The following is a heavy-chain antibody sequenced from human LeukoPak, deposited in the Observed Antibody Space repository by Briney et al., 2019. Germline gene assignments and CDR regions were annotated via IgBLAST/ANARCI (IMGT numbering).Heavy chain of an antibody. D-gene: IGHD6-19*01. CDR2: IHQHGSKE. CDR3: ARDPLSGSSGWDY. Sequence: GGSLRLSCTTSGFNFRAYWTGWVRQAPGKGLEWVANIHQHGSKENYLDSVKGRFTISRDNAKSSIYLQMNSLRAEDTAVYYCARDPLSGSSGWDYWGQGTLVTVSS. CDR1: GFNFRAYW. J-gene: IGHJ4*02. V-gene: IGHV3-7*01.